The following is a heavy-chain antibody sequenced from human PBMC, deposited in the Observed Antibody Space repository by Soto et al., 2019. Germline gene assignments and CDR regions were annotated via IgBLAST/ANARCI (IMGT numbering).Heavy chain of an antibody. J-gene: IGHJ4*02. D-gene: IGHD6-13*01. CDR1: GFTFSTSA. V-gene: IGHV3-23*01. CDR3: AKDKGSSWYEIDY. CDR2: ISGSGGST. Sequence: EAQLLESGGGLVQPGGSLRLSCAPSGFTFSTSAVTWVRQAPGKGLEWVSTISGSGGSTYYADSVKGRFTISRDNSKNTLYLQMNSLRSEDTAVYYCAKDKGSSWYEIDYWGQGTLVTVSS.